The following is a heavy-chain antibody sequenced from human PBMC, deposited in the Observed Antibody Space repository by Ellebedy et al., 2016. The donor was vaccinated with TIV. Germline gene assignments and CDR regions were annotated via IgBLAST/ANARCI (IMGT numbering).Heavy chain of an antibody. CDR2: ISSDGGST. D-gene: IGHD3-3*01. V-gene: IGHV3-23*01. J-gene: IGHJ3*02. CDR3: ARDLDYDAFDI. Sequence: GGSLRLXXAASGFTFNTYAMTWIRQAPVKGLEWVSTISSDGGSTFYGDSVKGRFTISRDNAKNSLHLQMNSLRAEDTAVYYCARDLDYDAFDIWGQGTMVTVSS. CDR1: GFTFNTYA.